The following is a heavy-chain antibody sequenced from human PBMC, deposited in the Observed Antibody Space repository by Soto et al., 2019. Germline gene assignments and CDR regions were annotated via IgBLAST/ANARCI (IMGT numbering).Heavy chain of an antibody. V-gene: IGHV1-3*01. CDR2: INAGNGNT. CDR3: ARGLNGYLHYFDY. D-gene: IGHD5-18*01. CDR1: GYTFTSYA. Sequence: ASVKASCTACGYTFTSYAMHWVRQAPGQRLEWMGWINAGNGNTKYSQRFQGRVTITRDTSASTAYMELSSLRSEDTAVCYCARGLNGYLHYFDYWGQGTLVTVSS. J-gene: IGHJ4*02.